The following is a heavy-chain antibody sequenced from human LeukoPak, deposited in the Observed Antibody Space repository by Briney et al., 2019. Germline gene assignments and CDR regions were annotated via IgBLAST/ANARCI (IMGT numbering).Heavy chain of an antibody. V-gene: IGHV4-4*07. D-gene: IGHD3-10*01. CDR2: IYTSGST. J-gene: IGHJ5*02. CDR3: AREEDYYGSGSYCPLDP. CDR1: GGSISSYY. Sequence: SETLSLTCTVSGGSISSYYWSWIRQPAGKGLEWIGRIYTSGSTNYNPSLKSRVTMSVDTSKNQFSLKLSSVTAADTAVYYCAREEDYYGSGSYCPLDPWGQGTLVTVSS.